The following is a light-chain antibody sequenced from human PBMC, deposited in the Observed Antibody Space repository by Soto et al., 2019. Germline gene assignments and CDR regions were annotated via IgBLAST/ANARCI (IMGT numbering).Light chain of an antibody. Sequence: VLTQSPCTLSLSQGERATLSCRASQSVSIRLAWYQHKSGQAPRLLISGASSRATGIPDRFSGSGSGTDFTLTISRLEPEDFAVYFCQRYGSSPLITFGQGTRLEI. CDR3: QRYGSSPLIT. V-gene: IGKV3-20*01. J-gene: IGKJ5*01. CDR2: GAS. CDR1: QSVSIR.